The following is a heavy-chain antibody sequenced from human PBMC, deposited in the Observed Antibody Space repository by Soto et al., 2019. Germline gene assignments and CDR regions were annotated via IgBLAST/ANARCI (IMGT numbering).Heavy chain of an antibody. CDR1: GGTFSSYA. V-gene: IGHV1-69*13. CDR2: IIPIFGTA. D-gene: IGHD5-12*01. CDR3: ARRGVDIVATTKYYYYGIDV. Sequence: SVKVSCKASGGTFSSYAISWVRQAPGQGLEWMGGIIPIFGTANYAQKFQGRVTITADESTSTAYMELSSLRSEDTAVYYCARRGVDIVATTKYYYYGIDVWGQGTTVTVSS. J-gene: IGHJ6*02.